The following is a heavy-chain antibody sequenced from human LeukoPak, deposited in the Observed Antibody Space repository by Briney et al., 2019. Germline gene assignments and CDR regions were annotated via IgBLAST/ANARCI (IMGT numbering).Heavy chain of an antibody. CDR3: AREGTYSGSYYDWGYYFDY. Sequence: SVKVSCKASGGTFSSYAISWVRQAPGQGLEWMGGIIPIFGTANYAQKFQGRVTITADESTSTAYMELSSLRSEDTAVYYCAREGTYSGSYYDWGYYFDYWGQGTLVTVSS. V-gene: IGHV1-69*13. J-gene: IGHJ4*02. CDR2: IIPIFGTA. CDR1: GGTFSSYA. D-gene: IGHD1-26*01.